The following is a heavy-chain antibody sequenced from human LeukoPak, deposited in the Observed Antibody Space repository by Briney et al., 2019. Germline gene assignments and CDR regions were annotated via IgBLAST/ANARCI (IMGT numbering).Heavy chain of an antibody. D-gene: IGHD3-16*01. J-gene: IGHJ4*02. Sequence: PGGSLRLSCEASGFTFSDYWMNWVRQAPGRGLQWVASIKQDGSEKNYVDSVKGRFTISRDSAKNSVYLQMNSLRVEDTAMYYCARGNYDLSGLWGQGTLVTVSS. V-gene: IGHV3-7*03. CDR3: ARGNYDLSGL. CDR1: GFTFSDYW. CDR2: IKQDGSEK.